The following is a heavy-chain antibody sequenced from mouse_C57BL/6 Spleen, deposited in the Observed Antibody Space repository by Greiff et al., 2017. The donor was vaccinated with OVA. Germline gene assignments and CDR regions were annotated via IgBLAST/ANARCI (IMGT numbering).Heavy chain of an antibody. D-gene: IGHD1-1*01. CDR3: TRDRDYYGSSYGAMDY. J-gene: IGHJ4*01. CDR2: ISSGGDYI. Sequence: EVMLVESGEGLVKPGGSLKLSCAASGFTFSSYAMSWVRQTPEKRLEWVAYISSGGDYIYYAATVKGRFTISRDNARNTLYLQMSSLKSEDTAMYYCTRDRDYYGSSYGAMDYWGQGTSVTVSS. V-gene: IGHV5-9-1*02. CDR1: GFTFSSYA.